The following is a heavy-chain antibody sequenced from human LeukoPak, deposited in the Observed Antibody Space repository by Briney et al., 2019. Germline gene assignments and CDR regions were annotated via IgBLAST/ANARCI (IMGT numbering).Heavy chain of an antibody. CDR2: ISSDGSST. V-gene: IGHV3-74*01. CDR3: ARGYINLAGAD. Sequence: GGSLRLSCAASGFTFSSYWMHWVRQAPGKGLVWVSGISSDGSSTSSADSVKGRFTISRDNAKNTLYLQVNSLRVEDTAVYYCARGYINLAGADWGQGTLVTVSS. D-gene: IGHD1-14*01. J-gene: IGHJ4*02. CDR1: GFTFSSYW.